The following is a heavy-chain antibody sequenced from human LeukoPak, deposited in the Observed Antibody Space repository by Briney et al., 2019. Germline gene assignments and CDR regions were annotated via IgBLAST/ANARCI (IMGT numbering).Heavy chain of an antibody. D-gene: IGHD2-21*02. Sequence: SETLSLTCTVSGGSISSYYWSWIRQPPGKGLEWIGYIYCSGSTNYNPSLKSRVTISVDTSKNQFSLKLSSVTAADTAVYYCARGGDYPLYYYYMTSGAKGPRSPSP. CDR1: GGSISSYY. CDR3: ARGGDYPLYYYYMTS. J-gene: IGHJ6*03. V-gene: IGHV4-59*01. CDR2: IYCSGST.